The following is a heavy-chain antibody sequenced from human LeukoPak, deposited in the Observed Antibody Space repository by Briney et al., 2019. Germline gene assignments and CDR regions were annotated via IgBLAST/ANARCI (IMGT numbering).Heavy chain of an antibody. CDR2: ISGSDGST. J-gene: IGHJ4*02. V-gene: IGHV3-23*01. CDR1: GFTFSSYA. CDR3: AKVETSGGANCYALDY. Sequence: GGSLRLSCAASGFTFSSYAMTWVRQAPDKGLEWVSAISGSDGSTYYADSVKGRFTISRDDSQNTLYLQMNSLSAEDTAVYYCAKVETSGGANCYALDYWGQGTLDTVSS. D-gene: IGHD2-2*01.